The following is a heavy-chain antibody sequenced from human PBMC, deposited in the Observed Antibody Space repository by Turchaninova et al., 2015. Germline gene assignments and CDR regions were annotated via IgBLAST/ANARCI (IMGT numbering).Heavy chain of an antibody. D-gene: IGHD2-2*01. CDR3: ARQGAFVVEPAAIPTYFDY. CDR2: FYHSGST. Sequence: QVQLQESGPGLVKPSETLSLTCAVSGSSISSGYYWGGIRQPPGKGLEWIGSFYHSGSTYYNPSLKIRVTISVDTSKNQFSLKLSSVTAADTAVYYCARQGAFVVEPAAIPTYFDYWGQGTLVTVSS. CDR1: GSSISSGYY. V-gene: IGHV4-38-2*01. J-gene: IGHJ4*02.